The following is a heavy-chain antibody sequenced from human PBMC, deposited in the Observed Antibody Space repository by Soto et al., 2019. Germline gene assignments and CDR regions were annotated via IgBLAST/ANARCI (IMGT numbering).Heavy chain of an antibody. D-gene: IGHD6-13*01. CDR3: AKVGRIATAGTWFDP. Sequence: PSETLSLTCTVSAGSISGYYWSWIRQPPGKELELIEYIFYDGSTYYNPSLKSRVTISIDTSKNQFSLKVNSVTAADTAVYYCAKVGRIATAGTWFDPWGQGTLVTVSS. J-gene: IGHJ5*02. CDR2: IFYDGST. V-gene: IGHV4-59*01. CDR1: AGSISGYY.